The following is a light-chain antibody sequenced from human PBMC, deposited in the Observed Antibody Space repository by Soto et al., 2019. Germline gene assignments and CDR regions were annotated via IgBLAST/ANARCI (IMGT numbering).Light chain of an antibody. CDR2: TND. Sequence: QSVLTQPPSASGTPGQRVTISCSGSSSNIGSNSVHWYQQLPGTAPKLLIYTNDQRPSGVPDRFSGSKSGTSASLAISGLRSEDEADYYCAAWDDSLSGVLFGGGTKLTVL. V-gene: IGLV1-47*01. CDR1: SSNIGSNS. J-gene: IGLJ2*01. CDR3: AAWDDSLSGVL.